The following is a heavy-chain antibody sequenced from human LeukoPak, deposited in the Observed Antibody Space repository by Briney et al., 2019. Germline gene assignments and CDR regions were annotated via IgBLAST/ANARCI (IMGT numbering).Heavy chain of an antibody. Sequence: SVKVSFNASGYTFTGYDMHWVRQAPGQGLEWMGWIHPNSGGTNYPQKFLGRVTMTTDPSISTASMELSRLRSDDPAVYYCARGRALPRIAVAPTPTNPFDYWGQGTLVTVSS. CDR3: ARGRALPRIAVAPTPTNPFDY. J-gene: IGHJ4*02. CDR1: GYTFTGYD. V-gene: IGHV1-2*02. CDR2: IHPNSGGT. D-gene: IGHD6-19*01.